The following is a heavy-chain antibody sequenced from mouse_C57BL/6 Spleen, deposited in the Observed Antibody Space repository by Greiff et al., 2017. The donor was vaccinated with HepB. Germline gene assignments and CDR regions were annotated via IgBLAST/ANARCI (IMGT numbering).Heavy chain of an antibody. D-gene: IGHD2-13*01. CDR2: IDPETGGT. J-gene: IGHJ3*01. Sequence: VQLQQSGAELVRPGASVTLSCKASGYTFTDYEMHWVKQTPVHGLEWIGAIDPETGGTAYNQKFKGKAILTADKSSGTAYMELRSLTSEDAAVYYCTTGRDYSRFAYWGQGTLVTVSA. CDR3: TTGRDYSRFAY. CDR1: GYTFTDYE. V-gene: IGHV1-15*01.